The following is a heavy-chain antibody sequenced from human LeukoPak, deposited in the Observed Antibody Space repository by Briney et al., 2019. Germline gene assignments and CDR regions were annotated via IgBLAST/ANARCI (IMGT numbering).Heavy chain of an antibody. CDR2: IYHSGST. CDR3: ARTYDFWSGYWVDY. J-gene: IGHJ4*02. CDR1: GYSISSGYY. V-gene: IGHV4-38-2*01. D-gene: IGHD3-3*01. Sequence: PSETLSLTCAVSGYSISSGYYWGWIRQPPGKGLEWIGNIYHSGSTYYNPSLKSRVTISVDTSKNQFSLKLSSVTAADTAVYYCARTYDFWSGYWVDYWGQGTLVTVSS.